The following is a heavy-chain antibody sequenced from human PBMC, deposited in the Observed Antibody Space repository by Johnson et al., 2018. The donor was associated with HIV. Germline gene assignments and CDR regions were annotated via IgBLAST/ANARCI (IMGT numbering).Heavy chain of an antibody. V-gene: IGHV3-7*01. CDR1: GFTFSSYW. D-gene: IGHD3-3*01. Sequence: VQLVESGGGVVRPGGSLRLSCAASGFTFSSYWMSWVRQAPGKGLEWVANIKQDGSEKYYVDSVKGRFTISRDNAKNSLYLQMNSLRAEDTAVYYCAREQFLESDAFDIWGQGTMGTVSS. CDR3: AREQFLESDAFDI. CDR2: IKQDGSEK. J-gene: IGHJ3*02.